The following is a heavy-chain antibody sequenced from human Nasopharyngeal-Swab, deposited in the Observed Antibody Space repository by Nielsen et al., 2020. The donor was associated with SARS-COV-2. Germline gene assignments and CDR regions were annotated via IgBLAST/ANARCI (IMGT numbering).Heavy chain of an antibody. CDR2: IYYSGST. CDR3: ARGGAAHPGFDY. V-gene: IGHV4-31*02. Sequence: WIRPPAGKGLEWIGYIYYSGSTYYNPSLKSRVTISVDTSKNQFSLKLSSVTAADTAVYYLARGGAAHPGFDYWGQGTLVTVSS. D-gene: IGHD6-6*01. J-gene: IGHJ4*02.